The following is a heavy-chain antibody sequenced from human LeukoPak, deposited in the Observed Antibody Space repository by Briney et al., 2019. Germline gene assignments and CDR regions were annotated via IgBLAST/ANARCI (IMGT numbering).Heavy chain of an antibody. CDR1: GYTFTSYG. CDR2: ISAYNGNT. D-gene: IGHD6-6*01. J-gene: IGHJ6*03. V-gene: IGHV1-18*01. CDR3: ARVVSSSLYYSYYYMDV. Sequence: GASVKVSCKASGYTFTSYGISWVRQAPGQGLECMGWISAYNGNTNYAQKLQGRVTMTTDTSPSTAYMELRSLRSDDTAVYYCARVVSSSLYYSYYYMDVWGKGTTVTVSS.